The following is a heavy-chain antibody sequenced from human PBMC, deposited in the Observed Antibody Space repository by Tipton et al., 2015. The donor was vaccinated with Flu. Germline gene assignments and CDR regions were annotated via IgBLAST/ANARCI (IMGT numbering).Heavy chain of an antibody. CDR2: IYYSGST. V-gene: IGHV4-61*03. CDR1: GVSISSGDY. J-gene: IGHJ4*02. D-gene: IGHD3-10*01. CDR3: ARDRGWPASLDY. Sequence: TLSLTCTVSGVSISSGDYWSWIRQHPEKGLEWIGYIYYSGSTSYNPSLRNRVTISVDTSRNHFSLTLQSVTAADTAVYYCARDRGWPASLDYWGQGILVTVSS.